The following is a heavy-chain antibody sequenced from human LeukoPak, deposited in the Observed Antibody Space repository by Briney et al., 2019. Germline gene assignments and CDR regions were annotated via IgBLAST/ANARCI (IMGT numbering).Heavy chain of an antibody. J-gene: IGHJ4*02. CDR2: ISNDGSKK. Sequence: GGSLRLSCAASGFTFSSYAMHWGRQAPGKGLEWLSVISNDGSKKYYADSVKGRFTISRDDSKNTLYLQMNSLRPEDTAMYYCAKGTSGSLDYWGQGTRVTVSS. CDR3: AKGTSGSLDY. CDR1: GFTFSSYA. D-gene: IGHD1-26*01. V-gene: IGHV3-30*18.